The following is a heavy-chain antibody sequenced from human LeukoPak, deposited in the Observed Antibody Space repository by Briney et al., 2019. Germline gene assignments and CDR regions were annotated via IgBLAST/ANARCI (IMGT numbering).Heavy chain of an antibody. CDR2: IYYSGST. CDR3: ARDMRGDYFVDAFDI. V-gene: IGHV4-61*01. J-gene: IGHJ3*02. D-gene: IGHD2/OR15-2a*01. CDR1: GYSISNGYY. Sequence: ASETLSLTCTVSGYSISNGYYWSWIRQPPGKGLEWIGYIYYSGSTNYNPSLKSRVTISVDTSKNQFSLKLSSVTAADTAVYYCARDMRGDYFVDAFDIWGQGTMVTVSS.